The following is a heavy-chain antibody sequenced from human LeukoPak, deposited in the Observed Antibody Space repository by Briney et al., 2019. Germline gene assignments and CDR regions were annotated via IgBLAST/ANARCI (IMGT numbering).Heavy chain of an antibody. CDR1: GLTFSNAW. J-gene: IGHJ4*02. V-gene: IGHV3-15*01. CDR2: IKSKTDGGTT. Sequence: KSGGSLRLSCAASGLTFSNAWMSWVRQAPGKGLEWVGRIKSKTDGGTTDYAAPVKGRFTISRDDSKNTLYLQMNSLKTEDTAVYYCTTRYCSGGSCSYWGQGTLVTVSS. CDR3: TTRYCSGGSCSY. D-gene: IGHD2-15*01.